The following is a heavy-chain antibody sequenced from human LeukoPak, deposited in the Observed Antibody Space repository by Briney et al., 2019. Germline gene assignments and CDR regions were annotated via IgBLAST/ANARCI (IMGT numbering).Heavy chain of an antibody. CDR2: IYPRDGST. J-gene: IGHJ5*02. Sequence: ASVKVSCKASGYSFTSNYIHWVRQAPGQGLEWMGMIYPRDGSTSYAQKLQGRVTITRDTSANTAYMELSSLRFEDTAVYYCARGIVVQPSANWFDPWGQGTPVTVSS. CDR1: GYSFTSNY. D-gene: IGHD2-2*01. V-gene: IGHV1-46*01. CDR3: ARGIVVQPSANWFDP.